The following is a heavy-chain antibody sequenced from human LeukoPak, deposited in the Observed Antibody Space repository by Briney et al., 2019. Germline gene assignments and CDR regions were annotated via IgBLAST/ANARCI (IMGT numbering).Heavy chain of an antibody. D-gene: IGHD1-1*01. CDR3: ARDQISTARTYGVQDY. J-gene: IGHJ4*02. CDR1: GFTFSSYW. V-gene: IGHV3-74*01. CDR2: INSDGSST. Sequence: GRSLRLSCAASGFTFSSYWMHWVRQAPGKGLVWVSRINSDGSSTSYADSVKGRFTISRDNAKNTLYLQMNSLRAEDTAVYYCARDQISTARTYGVQDYWGQGTLVTVSS.